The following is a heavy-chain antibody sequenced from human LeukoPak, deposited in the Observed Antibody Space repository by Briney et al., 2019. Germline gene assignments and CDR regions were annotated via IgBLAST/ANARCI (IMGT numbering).Heavy chain of an antibody. CDR3: ARGNPYSSGWYREEGGLRWFDP. J-gene: IGHJ5*02. Sequence: SSETLSLTCTVSGGSISSYYWSWIRQPPGKGLEWIGYIYYSGSTNYNPSLKSRVTISVDTSKNQFSLKLSSVTAADTAVYYCARGNPYSSGWYREEGGLRWFDPWGQGTLVTVSS. CDR2: IYYSGST. D-gene: IGHD6-19*01. V-gene: IGHV4-59*01. CDR1: GGSISSYY.